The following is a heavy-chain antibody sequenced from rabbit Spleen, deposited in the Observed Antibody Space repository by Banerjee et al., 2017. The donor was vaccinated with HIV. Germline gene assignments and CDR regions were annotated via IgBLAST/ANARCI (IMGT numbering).Heavy chain of an antibody. CDR1: GFDFSSTQY. Sequence: QEQLVESGGDLVKPGASLTLTCKASGFDFSSTQYMCWVRQAPGKGLEWIGCIKIADGSSYYPTWAKGRFTISKISSTTVTLQMTSLTAADTATYFCARDLVAVIGWNFNLWGPGTLVTVS. D-gene: IGHD1-1*01. V-gene: IGHV1S45*01. J-gene: IGHJ4*01. CDR3: ARDLVAVIGWNFNL. CDR2: IKIADGSS.